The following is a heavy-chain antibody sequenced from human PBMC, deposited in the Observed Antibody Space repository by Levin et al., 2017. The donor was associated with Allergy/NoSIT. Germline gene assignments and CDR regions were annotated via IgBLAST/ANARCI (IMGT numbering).Heavy chain of an antibody. D-gene: IGHD2-2*01. V-gene: IGHV3-74*01. CDR2: INSDGGIT. CDR3: ARTRLAIYYYGMDV. CDR1: GFTFSSSW. Sequence: GESLKISCAASGFTFSSSWMHWVRQAPGKGLVWVSRINSDGGITNYADSVKGRFTISRDNAKSTLYLQMNSLRAEDTAVYYCARTRLAIYYYGMDVWGQGPTVTVSS. J-gene: IGHJ6*02.